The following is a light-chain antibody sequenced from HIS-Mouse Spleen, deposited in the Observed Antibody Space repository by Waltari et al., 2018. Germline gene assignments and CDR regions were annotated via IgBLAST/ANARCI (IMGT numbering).Light chain of an antibody. V-gene: IGKV1-9*01. J-gene: IGKJ1*01. CDR1: QGISSF. CDR2: AAS. Sequence: DIQLTQSPSFLSASVGDRVTITCRASQGISSFLAWYQQKPGKAPKLLIYAASTLQSGVPSRFSGSGSGTELPLTISSLQPEDFATYYCQQLNSYPPTFGQGTKVEIK. CDR3: QQLNSYPPT.